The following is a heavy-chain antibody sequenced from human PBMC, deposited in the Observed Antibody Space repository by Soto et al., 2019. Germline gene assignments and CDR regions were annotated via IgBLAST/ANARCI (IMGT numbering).Heavy chain of an antibody. CDR2: IYYSGST. V-gene: IGHV4-39*01. CDR3: ARQGLYMQGGDY. Sequence: PSETLSLTCTVSGGSISSSSYYWGWIRQPPGKGLEWIGSIYYSGSTYYNPSLKSRVTLSVDTSKNQFSLKLSSVTAADTAVYYCARQGLYMQGGDYWGKGTLVTVSS. D-gene: IGHD1-20*01. J-gene: IGHJ4*02. CDR1: GGSISSSSYY.